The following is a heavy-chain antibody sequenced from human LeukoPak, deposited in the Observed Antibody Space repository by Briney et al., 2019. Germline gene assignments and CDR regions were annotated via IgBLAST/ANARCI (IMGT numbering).Heavy chain of an antibody. J-gene: IGHJ4*02. Sequence: ASVKVSCKASGYTFTDYSMHWFRQAPGQGLEWMGYINPNSGGTNYAQKFQGRVTITRDTSISTAYMELYSLRSDDTAVYYCRATVDYWGQGTLVTVSS. CDR2: INPNSGGT. D-gene: IGHD1-26*01. V-gene: IGHV1-2*02. CDR1: GYTFTDYS. CDR3: RATVDY.